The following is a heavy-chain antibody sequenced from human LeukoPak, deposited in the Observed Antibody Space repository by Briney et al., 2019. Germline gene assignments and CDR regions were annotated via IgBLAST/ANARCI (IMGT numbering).Heavy chain of an antibody. CDR1: GFTFSSYT. CDR3: ATETNGRHYDY. V-gene: IGHV3-21*06. D-gene: IGHD1-14*01. Sequence: GGSLRLSCAASGFTFSSYTMNWVRQAPGKGLEWVSSISSSSSYLYYADSLKGRFTISRDNANNFLYLQMNSLRAEDTAVYYCATETNGRHYDYWGQGTLLTVSS. J-gene: IGHJ4*02. CDR2: ISSSSSYL.